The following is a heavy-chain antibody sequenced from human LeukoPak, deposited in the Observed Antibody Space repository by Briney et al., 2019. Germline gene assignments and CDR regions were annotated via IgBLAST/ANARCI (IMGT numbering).Heavy chain of an antibody. V-gene: IGHV3-30*18. CDR3: AKFKVPFDY. CDR2: ISYDGSNK. Sequence: GGSLRLSCAASGFTFSSYGMHWVRQAPGKGLERVAVISYDGSNKYYADSVKGRFTISRDNSKNTLYLQMNSLRAEDTAVYYCAKFKVPFDYWGQGTLVTVSS. CDR1: GFTFSSYG. J-gene: IGHJ4*02.